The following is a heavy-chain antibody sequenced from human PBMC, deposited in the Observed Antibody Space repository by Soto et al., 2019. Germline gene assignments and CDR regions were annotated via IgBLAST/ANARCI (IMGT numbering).Heavy chain of an antibody. D-gene: IGHD3-3*02. V-gene: IGHV1-46*03. CDR3: ARDLAVLVYFGPLDY. J-gene: IGHJ4*02. CDR2: INPSDGRS. CDR1: GYSFIRFY. Sequence: ASVKVSCKASGYSFIRFYIHWVRQAPGQGLEWMGAINPSDGRSSYAQNFQGRVTMTRDTSTSTVYMELSSLRSEDTAVYYCARDLAVLVYFGPLDYWGQGTLVTVSS.